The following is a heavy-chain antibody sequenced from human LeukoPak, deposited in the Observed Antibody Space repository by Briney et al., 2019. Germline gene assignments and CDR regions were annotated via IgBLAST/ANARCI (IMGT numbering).Heavy chain of an antibody. V-gene: IGHV1-46*01. CDR3: ARDVASSGYYWD. Sequence: ASVKVSCKASGYTFTSYYMHWVRQAPGQGLKWMGIINPSGGSAIYAQNFQGRVTMTRDTSTSTFYMELSSLRSEDTAVYFCARDVASSGYYWDWGQGTLVTVSS. CDR1: GYTFTSYY. D-gene: IGHD3-22*01. CDR2: INPSGGSA. J-gene: IGHJ4*02.